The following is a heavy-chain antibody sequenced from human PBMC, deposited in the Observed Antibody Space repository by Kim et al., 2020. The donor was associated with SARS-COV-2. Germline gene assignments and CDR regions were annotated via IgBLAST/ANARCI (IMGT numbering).Heavy chain of an antibody. CDR2: ISSSSSNT. CDR1: GFTFSDYY. J-gene: IGHJ3*02. Sequence: GGSLRLSCAASGFTFSDYYMSWIRQAPGKGLEWVSYISSSSSNTNYADAVKGRFTISIDNDKNSQYLQMNSLSAENTAVYYSARTGSHGAFDIWGQGTMV. CDR3: ARTGSHGAFDI. D-gene: IGHD1-26*01. V-gene: IGHV3-11*03.